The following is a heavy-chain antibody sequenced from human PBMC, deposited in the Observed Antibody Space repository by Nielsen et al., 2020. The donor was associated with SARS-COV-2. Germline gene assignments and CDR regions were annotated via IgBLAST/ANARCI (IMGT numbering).Heavy chain of an antibody. D-gene: IGHD3-10*01. J-gene: IGHJ6*02. CDR3: AALYGSGSYSFYYYYGMDV. V-gene: IGHV3-30*03. CDR2: ISYDGSNK. CDR1: GFTFSSYG. Sequence: GESLKISCAASGFTFSSYGMHWVRQAPGKGLEWVAVISYDGSNKYYADSVKGRFTISRDNSKNTLYLQMNGLRAEDTAVYYCAALYGSGSYSFYYYYGMDVWGQGTTVTVSS.